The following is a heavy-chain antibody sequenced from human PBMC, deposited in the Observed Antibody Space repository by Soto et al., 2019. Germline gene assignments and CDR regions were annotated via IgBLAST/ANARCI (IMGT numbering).Heavy chain of an antibody. Sequence: ETLSLTCTVSGGSISSYYWSWIRQPAGKGLEWIGRIYTSGSTNYNPSLKSRVTMSVDTSKNQYSLKLSSVTAADTAVYYCARDGTMVRGGTLGMDVWGQGTTVTVSS. CDR2: IYTSGST. CDR3: ARDGTMVRGGTLGMDV. CDR1: GGSISSYY. D-gene: IGHD3-10*01. V-gene: IGHV4-4*07. J-gene: IGHJ6*02.